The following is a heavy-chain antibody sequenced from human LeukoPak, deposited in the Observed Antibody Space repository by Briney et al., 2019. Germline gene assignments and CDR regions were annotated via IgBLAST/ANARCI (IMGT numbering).Heavy chain of an antibody. J-gene: IGHJ6*03. D-gene: IGHD3-10*01. CDR3: ASGSGTPNDELRYYYYYMDV. CDR1: GYTFTSYY. Sequence: GASVKVSCKASGYTFTSYYMHWVRQAPGQGLEWMGLINPTGGSTGYAQKFQGRVTMTRDMSTSTDYMELSSLRSEDTAVYYCASGSGTPNDELRYYYYYMDVWGKGTTVTISS. V-gene: IGHV1-46*01. CDR2: INPTGGST.